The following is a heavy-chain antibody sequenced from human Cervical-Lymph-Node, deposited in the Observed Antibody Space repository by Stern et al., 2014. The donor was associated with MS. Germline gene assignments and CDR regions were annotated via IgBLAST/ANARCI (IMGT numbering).Heavy chain of an antibody. CDR2: IYYSGST. Sequence: QLQLQESGPGLVKPSETLSLTCTVSGGSIWSSSYYWGWIRQAPGKGLEWIGSIYYSGSTYYNPPLKSRVTISVAPSKTQFPRRLSSVTAADTAVYYCARPHYPPGPFEYWSQGTLVTVSS. CDR1: GGSIWSSSYY. V-gene: IGHV4-39*01. D-gene: IGHD3-10*01. CDR3: ARPHYPPGPFEY. J-gene: IGHJ4*02.